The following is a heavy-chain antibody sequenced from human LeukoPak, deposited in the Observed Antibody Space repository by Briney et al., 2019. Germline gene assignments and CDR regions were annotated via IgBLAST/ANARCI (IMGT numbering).Heavy chain of an antibody. CDR3: ARGRRDGYNRDYYYYMDV. V-gene: IGHV4-61*01. CDR1: GGSISSSSYY. J-gene: IGHJ6*03. CDR2: IYYSGST. D-gene: IGHD5-24*01. Sequence: SETLSLTCTVSGGSISSSSYYWSWIRQPPGKGLEWIGYIYYSGSTNYNPSLKSRVTISVDTSKNQFSLKLSSVTAADTAVYYCARGRRDGYNRDYYYYMDVWGKGTTVTVSS.